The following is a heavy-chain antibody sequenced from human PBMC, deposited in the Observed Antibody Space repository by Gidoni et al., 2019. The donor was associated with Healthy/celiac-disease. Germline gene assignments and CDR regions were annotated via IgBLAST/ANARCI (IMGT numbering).Heavy chain of an antibody. CDR3: ARLVAVIITSSFFDY. D-gene: IGHD2-21*02. Sequence: QLQLQESGPGLVTPSETLSLPCTVPGGSISSSSYYWGWRRQPPGKGLEWIGSIYYSGSTYYNPSLKSRVTISVYTSKNQFSLKLRSVTAADTAVYYCARLVAVIITSSFFDYWGQGTLVTVSS. J-gene: IGHJ4*02. CDR2: IYYSGST. CDR1: GGSISSSSYY. V-gene: IGHV4-39*01.